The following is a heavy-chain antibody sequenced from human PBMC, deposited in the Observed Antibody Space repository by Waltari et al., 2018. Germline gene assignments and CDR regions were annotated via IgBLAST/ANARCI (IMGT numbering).Heavy chain of an antibody. CDR2: INHSGST. J-gene: IGHJ5*02. CDR3: ARAPYSSSWTVRWFDP. D-gene: IGHD6-13*01. CDR1: GGSFSGYS. V-gene: IGHV4-34*01. Sequence: QVQLQQWGAGLLKPSETLSLTCAVYGGSFSGYSWTWIRQSPVKGLECIGEINHSGSTNYNPSLESRVTISVDTSKSQFSLNLGSVTAADTAVYYCARAPYSSSWTVRWFDPWGQGIPVTVSS.